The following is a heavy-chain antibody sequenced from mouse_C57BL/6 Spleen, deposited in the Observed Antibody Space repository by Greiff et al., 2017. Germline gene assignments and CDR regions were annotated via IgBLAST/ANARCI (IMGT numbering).Heavy chain of an antibody. V-gene: IGHV1-64*01. J-gene: IGHJ4*01. CDR3: ASGMTTVADYYAMDY. Sequence: QVQLQQSGAELVKPGASVKLSCKASGYTFTSYWMHWVKQRPGQGLEWIGMIHPNSGSTNYNEKFKSKATLTVDKSSSTAYMQLSSLTSEDSAVYYGASGMTTVADYYAMDYWGQGTSVTVSS. CDR1: GYTFTSYW. CDR2: IHPNSGST. D-gene: IGHD1-1*01.